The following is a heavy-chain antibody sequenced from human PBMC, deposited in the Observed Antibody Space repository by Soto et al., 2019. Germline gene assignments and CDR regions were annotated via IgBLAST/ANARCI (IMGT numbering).Heavy chain of an antibody. J-gene: IGHJ6*01. Sequence: EVQLVESGGGLVQPGGSLRLSCVGSGFTFSSYGMNWVRQAPGKGLEWLSFISSSTTTIYYADSVKGRFTISRDNAKNSLYLQMNSLRDEDTAVYYCARDGYGINTSCYFLPDVW. V-gene: IGHV3-48*02. D-gene: IGHD2-2*03. CDR3: ARDGYGINTSCYFLPDV. CDR2: ISSSTTTI. CDR1: GFTFSSYG.